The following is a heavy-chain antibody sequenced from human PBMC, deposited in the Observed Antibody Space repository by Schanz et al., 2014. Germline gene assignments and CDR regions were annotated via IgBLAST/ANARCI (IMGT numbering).Heavy chain of an antibody. J-gene: IGHJ4*02. CDR2: ISASGAGI. CDR3: AKDVGYGDYYDF. Sequence: EVQLVESGGGLVQPGGSLRLSCAASGFTFSTYAMTWVRQAPGKGLEWVSLISASGAGIYYVDSVKGRFIISRDNSKNTVYLQMNSLRAEDTAVYYCAKDVGYGDYYDFWGQGTLVTVSS. D-gene: IGHD4-17*01. V-gene: IGHV3-23*04. CDR1: GFTFSTYA.